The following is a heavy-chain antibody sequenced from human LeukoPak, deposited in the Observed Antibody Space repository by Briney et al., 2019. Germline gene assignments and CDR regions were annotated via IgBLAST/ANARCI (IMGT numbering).Heavy chain of an antibody. CDR3: AKDSRYPGGYYYYMDV. Sequence: GGSLRLSCAASGFNLRSHGMHWVRQGPGKGLEWVAVISYDGSNKYYADSVKGRFTISRDNSKNTLYLQMNSLRAEDTAVYYCAKDSRYPGGYYYYMDVWGKGTTVTVSS. J-gene: IGHJ6*03. V-gene: IGHV3-30*18. CDR1: GFNLRSHG. D-gene: IGHD4-23*01. CDR2: ISYDGSNK.